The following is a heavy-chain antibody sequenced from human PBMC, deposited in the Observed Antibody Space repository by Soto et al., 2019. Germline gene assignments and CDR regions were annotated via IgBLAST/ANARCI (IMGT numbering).Heavy chain of an antibody. V-gene: IGHV4-30-4*01. CDR1: GGSICKGYYY. D-gene: IGHD3-3*01. Sequence: APEALLGTWGGSGGSICKGYYYGWWIGHSQGNVLEWIGYIYYSGSTYLNPSLKSRLSMSLDTSKNQFSLKLTSVTAADTAVYYCAREKSVVFGLDHPYWYFALWGRGTRVTVS. J-gene: IGHJ2*01. CDR3: AREKSVVFGLDHPYWYFAL. CDR2: IYYSGST.